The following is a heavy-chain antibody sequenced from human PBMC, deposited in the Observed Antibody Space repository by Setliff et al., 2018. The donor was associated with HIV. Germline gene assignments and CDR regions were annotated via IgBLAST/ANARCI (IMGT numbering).Heavy chain of an antibody. CDR1: GVSTISSSSSYY. CDR2: ISHSGIT. J-gene: IGHJ4*02. V-gene: IGHV4-39*07. CDR3: ARVNALIRAPFDY. Sequence: PSETLSLTCIVSGVSTISSSSSYYWGWIRQPPGKGLEWIGYISHSGITYYNPSLKSRVTISGDTSKNQFSLKLTSVTAADTAVYYCARVNALIRAPFDYWGQGALVTVSS.